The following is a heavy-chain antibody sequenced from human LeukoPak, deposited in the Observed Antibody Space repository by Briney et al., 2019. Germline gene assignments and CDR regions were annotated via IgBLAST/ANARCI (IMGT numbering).Heavy chain of an antibody. CDR2: IYYSGST. J-gene: IGHJ4*02. V-gene: IGHV4-59*01. CDR1: GGSISSYY. D-gene: IGHD4-17*01. CDR3: ARGDYGDYVTN. Sequence: SETLSLTCTVSGGSISSYYWSWIRQPPGKGLEWLGYIYYSGSTNYNPSLKSRVTISVDTSKNQFSLKLSSVTAADTAVYYCARGDYGDYVTNWGQGTLVTVSS.